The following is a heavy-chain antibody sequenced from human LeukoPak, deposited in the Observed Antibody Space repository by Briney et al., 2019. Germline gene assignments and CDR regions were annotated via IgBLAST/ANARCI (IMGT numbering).Heavy chain of an antibody. J-gene: IGHJ4*02. CDR3: ARRSSSYPPYYFDY. V-gene: IGHV5-51*01. CDR1: GYSFTTYW. Sequence: GESLKISCKGSGYSFTTYWIAWVRQMPGKGLEWMRIIYPGDSDTRYSPSFQGQVTISADKSISTAYLQWSSLEASDTAMYYCARRSSSYPPYYFDYWGQGTLVTVSS. CDR2: IYPGDSDT. D-gene: IGHD6-6*01.